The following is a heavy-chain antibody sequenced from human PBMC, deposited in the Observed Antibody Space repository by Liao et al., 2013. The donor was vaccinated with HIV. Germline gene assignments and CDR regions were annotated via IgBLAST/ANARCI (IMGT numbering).Heavy chain of an antibody. CDR2: IYTGMSTTGTT. D-gene: IGHD7-27*01. CDR1: GDLIRRDNYY. V-gene: IGHV4-61*02. J-gene: IGHJ2*01. Sequence: QVRLQESGPGLVKPSQTLSLTCTVSGDLIRRDNYYWTWIRQPAGKGLEWIGHIYTGMSTTGTTNYNPSLKSRVSISADTSSNHVSLKLTSVTAADTAVYYCARDSNWLYWYFDLWGRGTWSLSPQ. CDR3: ARDSNWLYWYFDL.